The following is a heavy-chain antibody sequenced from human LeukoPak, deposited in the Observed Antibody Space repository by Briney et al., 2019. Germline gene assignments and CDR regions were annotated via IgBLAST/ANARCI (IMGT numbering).Heavy chain of an antibody. CDR1: GFTFSSYA. J-gene: IGHJ4*02. CDR3: AKREYTTDGY. Sequence: GGSLRLSCAASGFTFSSYAMSWVRQAPGKGLEWVSAIVGSGGSTYYADSVKGRFAISRDNSKNTLYLQMNSLRVEDTAVYYCAKREYTTDGYWGQGTLVTVSS. D-gene: IGHD6-6*01. CDR2: IVGSGGST. V-gene: IGHV3-23*01.